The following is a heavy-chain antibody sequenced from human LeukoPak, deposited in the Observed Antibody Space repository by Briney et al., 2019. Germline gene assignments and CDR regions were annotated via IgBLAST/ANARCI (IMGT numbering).Heavy chain of an antibody. J-gene: IGHJ5*02. D-gene: IGHD6-19*01. CDR2: IYHSGTT. CDR1: GGSMSSYY. Sequence: SETLSLTCTVSGGSMSSYYWSWIRQPPGKGLEWIGYIYHSGTTNYNPSLKSRVTISVDKSKKQFSLKLNSVTAADTAVYYCARAPGVGGGPVAGTNWFDPWGQGTVVTVSS. CDR3: ARAPGVGGGPVAGTNWFDP. V-gene: IGHV4-59*01.